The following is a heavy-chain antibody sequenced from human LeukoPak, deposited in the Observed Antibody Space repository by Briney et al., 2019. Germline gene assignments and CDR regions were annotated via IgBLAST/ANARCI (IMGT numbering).Heavy chain of an antibody. V-gene: IGHV4-30-4*01. CDR3: ATVVYYYGSGSYSFDS. Sequence: SETLSLTCTVSGGSISSGDYYWSWIRQPPGKGLEWIGYIYYSGSTYYSPSLKSRLTISVDTSKNQFSLKLSSVTAADTAVYYCATVVYYYGSGSYSFDSWGQGTLVTVSS. D-gene: IGHD3-10*01. CDR2: IYYSGST. CDR1: GGSISSGDYY. J-gene: IGHJ4*02.